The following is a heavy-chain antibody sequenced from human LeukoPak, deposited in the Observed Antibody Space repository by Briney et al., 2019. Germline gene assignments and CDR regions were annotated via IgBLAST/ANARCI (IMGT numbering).Heavy chain of an antibody. CDR3: ARGSSDYVWGSYLRSSYPLL. V-gene: IGHV4-59*01. CDR1: GGSISSYY. J-gene: IGHJ4*02. CDR2: IYYSGST. Sequence: SETLSLTCTVSGGSISSYYWSWIRQPPGKGLEWIGYIYYSGSTNYNPSLKSRVTISVDTSKNQFSLKLSSVTAADTAVYYCARGSSDYVWGSYLRSSYPLLWGQGTLVTVSS. D-gene: IGHD3-16*02.